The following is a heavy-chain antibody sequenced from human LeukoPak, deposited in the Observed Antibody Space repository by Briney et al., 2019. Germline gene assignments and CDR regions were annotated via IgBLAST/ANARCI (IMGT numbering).Heavy chain of an antibody. CDR1: GGGLSYY. J-gene: IGHJ3*01. CDR3: ARDRWLDNSRALDL. Sequence: PSETLSLTCTVSGGGLSYYWGWIRQPPGKGLEWIGTIFYTGKTRYNSSLRSRVTISQDTSKNQFSLRLRSVTAADTAVYFCARDRWLDNSRALDLWGQGTMVIVSS. CDR2: IFYTGKT. V-gene: IGHV4-59*02. D-gene: IGHD2/OR15-2a*01.